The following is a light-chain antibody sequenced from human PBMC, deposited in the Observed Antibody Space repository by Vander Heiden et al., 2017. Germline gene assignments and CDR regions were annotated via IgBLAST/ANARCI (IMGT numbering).Light chain of an antibody. J-gene: IGLJ2*01. CDR3: QARDSSLV. CDR1: KLGDKY. CDR2: QDS. Sequence: SYELTQPPSVSVSPGQTASITCSGDKLGDKYACWYQQKPGQSPGLVIYQDSKRPSGIPERLSGSKYANKETLTISGTQAMDEADYYCQARDSSLVFGGGTKLTVL. V-gene: IGLV3-1*01.